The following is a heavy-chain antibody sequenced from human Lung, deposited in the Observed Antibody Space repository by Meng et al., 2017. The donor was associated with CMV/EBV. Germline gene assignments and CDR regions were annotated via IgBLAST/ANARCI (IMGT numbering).Heavy chain of an antibody. J-gene: IGHJ4*02. CDR1: GFTFSGYE. CDR2: ISTRGTTI. CDR3: ETYNGYSVFFDY. Sequence: GGSXRLXGATSGFTFSGYEMHWVRQAPGKGLEWVSYISTRGTTIYYANSVKGRFTISRDNAKGSLFLQMNNLRAEDSAIYYCETYNGYSVFFDYWGQGALVTVSS. V-gene: IGHV3-48*03. D-gene: IGHD5-12*01.